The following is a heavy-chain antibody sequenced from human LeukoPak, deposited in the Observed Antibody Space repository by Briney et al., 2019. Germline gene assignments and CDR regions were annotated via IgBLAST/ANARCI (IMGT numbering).Heavy chain of an antibody. Sequence: SKTLSLTCTVSGGSISSGDYYWSWIRQPPGKGLEWIGYIYYSGSTYYNPSLKSRVTISVDTSKNQFSLKLSSVTAADTAVYYCASLRSSSYYFDYWGQGTLVTVSS. CDR2: IYYSGST. CDR3: ASLRSSSYYFDY. V-gene: IGHV4-30-4*08. J-gene: IGHJ4*02. D-gene: IGHD6-6*01. CDR1: GGSISSGDYY.